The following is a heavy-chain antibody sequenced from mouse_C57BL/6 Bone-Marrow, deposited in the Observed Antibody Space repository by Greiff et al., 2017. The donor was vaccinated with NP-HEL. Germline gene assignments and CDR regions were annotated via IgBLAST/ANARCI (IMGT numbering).Heavy chain of an antibody. CDR2: ISNGGGST. J-gene: IGHJ2*01. Sequence: EVQLVESGGGLVQPGGSLKLSCAASGFTFSDYYMYWVRQTPEKRLEWVAYISNGGGSTYYPDTVTGRFPISRDNAKNTLYLQMSRLKSEDTAMYYCARRGNWDYFDYWGQGTTLTVSS. D-gene: IGHD4-1*01. CDR3: ARRGNWDYFDY. V-gene: IGHV5-12*01. CDR1: GFTFSDYY.